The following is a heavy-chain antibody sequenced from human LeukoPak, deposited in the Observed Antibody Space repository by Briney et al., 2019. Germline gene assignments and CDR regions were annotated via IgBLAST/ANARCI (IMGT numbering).Heavy chain of an antibody. Sequence: GGSLRLSCAASGFTFSDYYMSWIRQAPGKGLEWVSYISSSSYTNYADSVKGRFTISRDNAKNSLYLQMNSLRAEDTAMYYCARTLYGDYGGVDYWGQGTLVTVSS. V-gene: IGHV3-11*06. J-gene: IGHJ4*02. D-gene: IGHD4-17*01. CDR3: ARTLYGDYGGVDY. CDR1: GFTFSDYY. CDR2: ISSSSYT.